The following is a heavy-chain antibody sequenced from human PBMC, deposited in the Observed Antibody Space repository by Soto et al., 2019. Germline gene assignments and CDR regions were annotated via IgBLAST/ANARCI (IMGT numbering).Heavy chain of an antibody. J-gene: IGHJ4*02. CDR1: GFTFSNAW. D-gene: IGHD5-18*01. CDR2: IKSKTDGGTT. Sequence: GESLKISCAASGFTFSNAWMSWVRQAPGKGLEWVGRIKSKTDGGTTDYAAPVKGRFTISRDDSKNTLYLQMNSLKTEDTAVYYCTTGLPTPYYFDYWGQGTLVTVSS. V-gene: IGHV3-15*01. CDR3: TTGLPTPYYFDY.